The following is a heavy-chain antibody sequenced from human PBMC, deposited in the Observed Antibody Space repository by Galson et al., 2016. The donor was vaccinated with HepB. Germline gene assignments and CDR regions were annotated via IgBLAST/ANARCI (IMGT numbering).Heavy chain of an antibody. CDR3: AKRHEYCPPVGCSVDY. J-gene: IGHJ4*02. Sequence: GMHWVRQAPGKGLEWVAADSMDGRRKFYSDSVKGRFTISRDNSNNMLFLQMDSLRPDDTAVYYCAKRHEYCPPVGCSVDYWGQGTLVSVSS. CDR1: G. D-gene: IGHD2/OR15-2a*01. V-gene: IGHV3-30*18. CDR2: DSMDGRRK.